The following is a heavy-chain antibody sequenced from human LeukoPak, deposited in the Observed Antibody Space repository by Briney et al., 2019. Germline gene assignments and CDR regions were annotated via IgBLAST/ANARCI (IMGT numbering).Heavy chain of an antibody. V-gene: IGHV1-2*02. J-gene: IGHJ4*02. CDR1: GYTFTGYY. Sequence: ASVRVSCKASGYTFTGYYMHWVRQAPGQGLEWMGWINPNSGGTNYAQTFQGRVTMTRDTSISTAYMELSRLRSDDTAVYYCARDFAPYYDYVWGSYHFDYWGQGTLVTVSS. CDR3: ARDFAPYYDYVWGSYHFDY. D-gene: IGHD3-16*02. CDR2: INPNSGGT.